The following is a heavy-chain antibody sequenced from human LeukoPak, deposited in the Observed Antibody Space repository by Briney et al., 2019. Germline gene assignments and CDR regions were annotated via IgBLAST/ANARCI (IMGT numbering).Heavy chain of an antibody. V-gene: IGHV3-11*01. Sequence: GGSLRLSCAASGFIFSDYYMSWIRQAPGKGLEWVSYISSSGSTIYYADSVKGRFTISRDNAKNSLYLQMYSLRAEDTAVYYCARGQILPSSGWREHGMDVWGQGTTVTVSS. J-gene: IGHJ6*02. CDR2: ISSSGSTI. CDR3: ARGQILPSSGWREHGMDV. CDR1: GFIFSDYY. D-gene: IGHD6-19*01.